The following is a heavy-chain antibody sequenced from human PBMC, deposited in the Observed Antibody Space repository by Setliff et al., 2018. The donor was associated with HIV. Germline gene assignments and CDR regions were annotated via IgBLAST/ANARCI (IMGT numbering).Heavy chain of an antibody. CDR1: GYTFTDYY. CDR3: ARAVASRNIRGEYSFDY. J-gene: IGHJ4*02. D-gene: IGHD3-16*01. CDR2: FDPEDGET. V-gene: IGHV1-24*01. Sequence: ASVKVSCKVSGYTFTDYYIHWVQQAPGKGLEWMGGFDPEDGETIYAQKFQGRVTMTEDTSTDTAYMELSSLRSEDMAVYYCARAVASRNIRGEYSFDYWGQGTLVTVSS.